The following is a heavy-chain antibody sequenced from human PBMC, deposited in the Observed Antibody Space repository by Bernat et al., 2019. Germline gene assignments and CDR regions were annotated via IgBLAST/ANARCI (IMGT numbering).Heavy chain of an antibody. CDR2: IWYDGSNE. Sequence: QVQLVESGGGVVQPGRSLRLSCAASGFTFSSYGMHWVRQAPGKGLEWVAVIWYDGSNEYYADSVKGRFTISRDNSKNTLYLQMNSLRAEDTAVYYCARGTYYYGSGSASPDAFDIWGQGTMVTVSS. CDR1: GFTFSSYG. D-gene: IGHD3-10*01. CDR3: ARGTYYYGSGSASPDAFDI. V-gene: IGHV3-33*01. J-gene: IGHJ3*02.